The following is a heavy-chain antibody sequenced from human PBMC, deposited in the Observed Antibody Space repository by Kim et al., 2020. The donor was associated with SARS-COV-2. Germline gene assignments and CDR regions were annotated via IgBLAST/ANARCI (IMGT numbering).Heavy chain of an antibody. CDR1: GYTFTSYY. V-gene: IGHV1-46*01. J-gene: IGHJ3*02. CDR3: ARGLLGYCSGGSCLDAFDI. Sequence: ASVKVSCKASGYTFTSYYMHWVRQAPGQGLEWMGIINPSGGSTSYAQKFQGRVTMTRDTSTSTVYMELSSLRSEDTAGYYCARGLLGYCSGGSCLDAFDIWGQGTMVTVSS. CDR2: INPSGGST. D-gene: IGHD2-15*01.